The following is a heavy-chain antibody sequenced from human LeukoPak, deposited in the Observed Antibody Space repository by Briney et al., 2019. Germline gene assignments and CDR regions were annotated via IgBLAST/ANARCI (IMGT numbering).Heavy chain of an antibody. D-gene: IGHD3-22*01. CDR2: INGSGGRT. CDR3: AREYYDTNRNHYFDY. CDR1: GFTFSSYA. V-gene: IGHV3-23*01. J-gene: IGHJ4*02. Sequence: GGSLRLSCAASGFTFSSYAMSWVRQAPGKGLERVSDINGSGGRTYYADSVKGRFTISRDNSKNTLYLQMNSLSAEDTAVYYCAREYYDTNRNHYFDYWGQGTLVTVSS.